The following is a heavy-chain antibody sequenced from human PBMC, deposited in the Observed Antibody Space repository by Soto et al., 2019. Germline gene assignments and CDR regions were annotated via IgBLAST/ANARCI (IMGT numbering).Heavy chain of an antibody. Sequence: PGGSLRLSCAASGFTFSSYWMSWVRQAPGKGLEWVANIKQDGSEKYYVDSVKGRFTISRDNAKNSLYLQMNSLRAEDTAMYYCTTDSYITTTTVPFDYWGHGTLVTVSS. V-gene: IGHV3-7*03. CDR3: TTDSYITTTTVPFDY. D-gene: IGHD3-22*01. CDR2: IKQDGSEK. CDR1: GFTFSSYW. J-gene: IGHJ4*01.